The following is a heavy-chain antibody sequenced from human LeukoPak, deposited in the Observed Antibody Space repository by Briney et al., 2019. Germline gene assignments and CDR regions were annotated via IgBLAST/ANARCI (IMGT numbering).Heavy chain of an antibody. J-gene: IGHJ4*02. Sequence: GESLRLSCAASGFPFSSYIVNWVRQAPGKGLEWVSYIRRGKSPLHYTDSVKGRFTTSRDNPQTSPYLQMYSLRGEDTAVYYCARVGGWGRYYYFVSWGEGTLITLSS. CDR2: IRRGKSPL. CDR3: ARVGGWGRYYYFVS. D-gene: IGHD3-16*01. CDR1: GFPFSSYI. V-gene: IGHV3-48*01.